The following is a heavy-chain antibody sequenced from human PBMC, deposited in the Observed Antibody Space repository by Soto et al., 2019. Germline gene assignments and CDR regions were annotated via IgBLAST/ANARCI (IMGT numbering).Heavy chain of an antibody. CDR3: AREWNYHGEGWFDP. Sequence: QLQLQESGPGLVKPPETLSLTCSVSGGSISSSSYYWGWVRQPPGKGLEWIGRIDYSGSTYYNPSLKSRVNIFVDTSNNKFTLRLNSVNAADTAVYYCAREWNYHGEGWFDPWGQGTLVTVSS. CDR2: IDYSGST. V-gene: IGHV4-39*02. CDR1: GGSISSSSYY. J-gene: IGHJ5*02. D-gene: IGHD1-7*01.